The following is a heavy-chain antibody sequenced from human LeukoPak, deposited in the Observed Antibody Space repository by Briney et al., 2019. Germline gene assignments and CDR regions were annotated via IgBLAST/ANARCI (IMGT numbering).Heavy chain of an antibody. V-gene: IGHV4-4*02. Sequence: SETLSLTCAVSGDSISSDKWWSWVRQPPGKGLEWIGEINHSGNTNYSPSLKSRVTMSTDKSKNEFSLRLTSVTAADTAVYYCARAGVWLPAVWGQGTLVTVSS. CDR3: ARAGVWLPAV. D-gene: IGHD3-9*01. J-gene: IGHJ4*02. CDR2: INHSGNT. CDR1: GDSISSDKW.